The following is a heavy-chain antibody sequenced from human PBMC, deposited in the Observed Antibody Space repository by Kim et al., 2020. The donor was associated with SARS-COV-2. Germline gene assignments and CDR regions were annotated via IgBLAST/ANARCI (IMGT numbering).Heavy chain of an antibody. D-gene: IGHD3-9*01. Sequence: GGSLRLSCAASGFTFSTYWMHWVRQAPGKGLVWVSRMNNDGSTTNYADSVKGRFTISSDNAKNTLYLQMNNLRAEDTATYYCARDSYDIVTAYSLDSWG. CDR1: GFTFSTYW. CDR3: ARDSYDIVTAYSLDS. CDR2: MNNDGSTT. J-gene: IGHJ5*01. V-gene: IGHV3-74*01.